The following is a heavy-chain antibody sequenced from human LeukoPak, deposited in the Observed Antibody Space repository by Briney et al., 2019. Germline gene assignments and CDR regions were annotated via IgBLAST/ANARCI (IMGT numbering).Heavy chain of an antibody. CDR3: ARGDYGDRDLDY. CDR1: GFTFTTYW. CDR2: INSDGSIT. D-gene: IGHD4-17*01. J-gene: IGHJ4*02. Sequence: PGGSLRLSCAASGFTFTTYWMHWVRQAPGKGLVWVSHINSDGSITSYADSVKGRFTISRDNAKNTLYLQMNSLRDEDTAVYYCARGDYGDRDLDYWGQGTLVTVSS. V-gene: IGHV3-74*01.